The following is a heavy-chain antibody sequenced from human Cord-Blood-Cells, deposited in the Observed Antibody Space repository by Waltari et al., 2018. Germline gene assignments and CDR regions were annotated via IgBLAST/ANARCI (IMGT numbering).Heavy chain of an antibody. V-gene: IGHV3-53*02. D-gene: IGHD1-7*01. J-gene: IGHJ4*02. CDR2: IYSGGST. CDR1: GFTVSSNY. Sequence: EVQLVETGGGLIQPGGSLSLSCAASGFTVSSNYMSLVRQAPGKGLEWVSVIYSGGSTYYADSVKGRFTISRDNSKNTLYLQMNSLRAEDTAVYYCAANWNYDYWGQGTLVTVSS. CDR3: AANWNYDY.